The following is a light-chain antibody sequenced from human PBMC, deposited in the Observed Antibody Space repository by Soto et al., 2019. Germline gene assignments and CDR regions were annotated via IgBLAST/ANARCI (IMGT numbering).Light chain of an antibody. CDR1: NIGRKN. V-gene: IGLV3-9*01. J-gene: IGLJ2*01. CDR3: QVWDSSF. Sequence: SYELTQPLSVSVALGQTARITCAGNNIGRKNVHWYQQKAGQAPVVVIYRDSNRPSGIPERISGSNSGNTATLTISRAQVGDEADYYCQVWDSSFFGGGTKLTVL. CDR2: RDS.